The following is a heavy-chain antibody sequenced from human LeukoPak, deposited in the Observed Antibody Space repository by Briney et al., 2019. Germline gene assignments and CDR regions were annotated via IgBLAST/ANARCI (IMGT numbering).Heavy chain of an antibody. V-gene: IGHV3-43*02. CDR3: ARETYSSGWYFQH. CDR1: GFTFDDYA. D-gene: IGHD6-19*01. J-gene: IGHJ1*01. CDR2: ISGDGGSI. Sequence: GGSLRLSCAASGFTFDDYAMHWVRQAPGKGLEWVSLISGDGGSIYYADSVKGRFTISRDNSKNSLYLEMNSLRTEDTALYYCARETYSSGWYFQHWGQGTLVPSPQ.